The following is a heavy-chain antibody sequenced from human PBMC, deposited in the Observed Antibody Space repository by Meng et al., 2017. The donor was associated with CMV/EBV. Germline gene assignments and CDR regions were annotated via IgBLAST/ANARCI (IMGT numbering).Heavy chain of an antibody. CDR3: ERYFYDYAMDV. Sequence: SETLSLTCVIYGGSFNNYYWNWIRQPPGKGLAWIGEINHRGSTTYNPSLKSRVTVSVDTSKNPFSLRLSSVTAADTAVYYWERYFYDYAMDVWGQGTTVTVSS. V-gene: IGHV4-34*01. J-gene: IGHJ6*02. CDR1: GGSFNNYY. CDR2: INHRGST.